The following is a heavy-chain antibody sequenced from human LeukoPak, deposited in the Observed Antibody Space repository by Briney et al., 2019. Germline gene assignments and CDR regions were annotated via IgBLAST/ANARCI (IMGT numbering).Heavy chain of an antibody. D-gene: IGHD6-6*01. Sequence: GGSLRLSCAASGFTFSSYWMGWVRQAPGKGLEWVANIKQDGSEKYYVDSVKGRFTISRDNAKNSLYLQMNSLRAEDTAVYYCARAGYGIAARRGLTFDYWGQGTLVTVSS. CDR1: GFTFSSYW. CDR2: IKQDGSEK. V-gene: IGHV3-7*03. CDR3: ARAGYGIAARRGLTFDY. J-gene: IGHJ4*02.